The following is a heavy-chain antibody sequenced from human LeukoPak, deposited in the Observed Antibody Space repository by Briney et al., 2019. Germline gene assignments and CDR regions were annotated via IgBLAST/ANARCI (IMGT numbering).Heavy chain of an antibody. CDR1: GFTVSTYG. CDR2: ISYDGNNK. CDR3: AKDGYYYGLSDY. Sequence: GGSLRLSCAASGFTVSTYGMHWVRQAPGKRLEWVAIISYDGNNKYYADSVKGRFTISRDNSKNTLYLQMNSLRAEDTAVYYCAKDGYYYGLSDYWGQGTLVTVSS. V-gene: IGHV3-30*18. J-gene: IGHJ4*02. D-gene: IGHD3-10*01.